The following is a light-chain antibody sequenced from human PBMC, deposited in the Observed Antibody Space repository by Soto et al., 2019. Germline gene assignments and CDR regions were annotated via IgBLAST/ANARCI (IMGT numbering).Light chain of an antibody. CDR1: SSDVGDYSY. Sequence: QSALTQPPSASGSPGQSVTISCTGTSSDVGDYSYVSWYQQHPGKAPKLMIYEVSKRPSGVPDRFSGSNSGNTASLTVSGLQAEDEADYYCSSYAGSNNLVFGGGTKVTVL. J-gene: IGLJ2*01. CDR3: SSYAGSNNLV. CDR2: EVS. V-gene: IGLV2-8*01.